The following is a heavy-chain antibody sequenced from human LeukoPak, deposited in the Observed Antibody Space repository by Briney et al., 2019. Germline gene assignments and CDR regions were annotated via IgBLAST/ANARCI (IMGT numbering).Heavy chain of an antibody. J-gene: IGHJ6*02. CDR3: GRVDGSGSVPDYYYYHYGMDV. V-gene: IGHV4-34*01. CDR1: GGSFSGYY. CDR2: INHSGST. Sequence: SETLSLTCAVYGGSFSGYYWRWIRQPPGEGREWLGEINHSGSTNYKPSLKSRVTISVDTSKNQFSLKLSSVTAADTAVYYCGRVDGSGSVPDYYYYHYGMDVWGQRTTVTVSS. D-gene: IGHD3-10*01.